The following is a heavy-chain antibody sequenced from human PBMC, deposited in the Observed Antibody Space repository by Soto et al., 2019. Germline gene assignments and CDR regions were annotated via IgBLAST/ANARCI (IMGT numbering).Heavy chain of an antibody. J-gene: IGHJ4*02. V-gene: IGHV3-30-3*01. CDR3: ARDQTGITTAGGGRIDY. CDR2: MSYYGSNK. CDR1: GFTFSIYA. D-gene: IGHD6-13*01. Sequence: QVQLVESGGGVVQPGRSLRLSCAASGFTFSIYAMHWVRQTPGTGLECVAIMSYYGSNKYYADSVKGRFTISRDNSKNTLYLHMNSLRAADTAVYYCARDQTGITTAGGGRIDYWGQGTLVTVSS.